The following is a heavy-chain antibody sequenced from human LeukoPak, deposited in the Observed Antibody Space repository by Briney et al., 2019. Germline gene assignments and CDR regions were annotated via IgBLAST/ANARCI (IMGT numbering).Heavy chain of an antibody. CDR1: GGTLIIYA. V-gene: IGHV1-69*06. Sequence: AAVTDSFKGSGGTLIIYAISGVRQARGQGGERMGGINPMFGRANYVQKFQGRVTITAEKNTSTAYMELSSLRSEDTAVYYCARDSNGGGDSFSAFDVWGQGTMVTVSS. CDR3: ARDSNGGGDSFSAFDV. J-gene: IGHJ3*01. D-gene: IGHD2-21*02. CDR2: INPMFGRA.